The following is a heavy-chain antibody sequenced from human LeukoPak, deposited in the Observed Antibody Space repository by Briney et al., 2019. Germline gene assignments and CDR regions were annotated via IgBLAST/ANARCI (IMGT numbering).Heavy chain of an antibody. V-gene: IGHV7-4-1*04. CDR1: GYTFTSHA. CDR2: INTNTGTP. J-gene: IGHJ4*02. D-gene: IGHD6-13*01. Sequence: ASVKVSCKASGYTFTSHAINWVRQAPGQGPEWMGWINTNTGTPTYAQGFTGRFVFSLDTSVSMAYLQISSLKAEDTAVYYCARVEECSSSWYASYWGQGTLVTVSS. CDR3: ARVEECSSSWYASY.